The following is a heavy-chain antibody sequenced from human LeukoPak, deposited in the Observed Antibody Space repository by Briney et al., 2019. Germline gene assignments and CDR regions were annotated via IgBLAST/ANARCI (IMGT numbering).Heavy chain of an antibody. CDR2: INPSGTNT. V-gene: IGHV1-46*04. J-gene: IGHJ4*02. Sequence: ASVKVSCKASGYTFTSYFMHWVRQAPGQGLEWMGIINPSGTNTNYARELQGRVTMTRDTSTNTVYMELSSLRSEDTAVYYCARTCSGGSCYSYFDYWGQGTLVTVSS. CDR1: GYTFTSYF. CDR3: ARTCSGGSCYSYFDY. D-gene: IGHD2-15*01.